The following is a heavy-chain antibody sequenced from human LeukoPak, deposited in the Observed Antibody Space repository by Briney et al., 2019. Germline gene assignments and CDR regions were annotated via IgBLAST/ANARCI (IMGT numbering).Heavy chain of an antibody. V-gene: IGHV3-23*01. J-gene: IGHJ5*02. CDR2: ISGNGRST. CDR3: VKFRLVVVSHANWFDP. CDR1: GFTLNTYA. D-gene: IGHD2-8*02. Sequence: GGSLRLSCEASGFTLNTYAMSWVRQAPGKGLEWVSSISGNGRSTYYADSVKGRFTISRDNSKSMLLLEMRSLTVEDTAVYYCVKFRLVVVSHANWFDPWGQGTLVTVSS.